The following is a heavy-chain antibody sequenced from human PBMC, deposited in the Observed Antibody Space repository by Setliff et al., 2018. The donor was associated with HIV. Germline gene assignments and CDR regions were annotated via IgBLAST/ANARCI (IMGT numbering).Heavy chain of an antibody. CDR3: ARGPNYYDRGSYYNFDY. V-gene: IGHV1-2*02. CDR2: INPNSGGT. J-gene: IGHJ4*02. D-gene: IGHD3-22*01. CDR1: GYTFTAYY. Sequence: AASVKVSCKASGYTFTAYYLHWVRQTPGQGLEWMGWINPNSGGTDYAQKFRGRVTMTRDTSISTACMGLSRLTSDDTAVYYCARGPNYYDRGSYYNFDYWGEGTLVTVSS.